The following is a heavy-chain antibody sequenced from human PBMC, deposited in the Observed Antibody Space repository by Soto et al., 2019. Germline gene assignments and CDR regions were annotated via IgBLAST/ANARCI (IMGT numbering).Heavy chain of an antibody. CDR3: EKDGWMYTIRGDAFSI. CDR2: VSYRGTNK. V-gene: IGHV3-30*18. CDR1: GFTFSNYG. J-gene: IGHJ3*02. Sequence: GGSLRLSCVASGFTFSNYGMHWVRQAPGKGLEWVAFVSYRGTNKYHADSVKGRFTISRDDSRNTVYLQMNSLRAEDTAVYFCEKDGWMYTIRGDAFSIWGQGTGVTVSS. D-gene: IGHD1-1*01.